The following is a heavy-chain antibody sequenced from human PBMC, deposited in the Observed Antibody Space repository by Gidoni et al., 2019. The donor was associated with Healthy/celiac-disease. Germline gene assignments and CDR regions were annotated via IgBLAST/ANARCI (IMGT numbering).Heavy chain of an antibody. Sequence: QVQLGQSGAAGKKPGASVKVSCKASGYTFTGYYMHWVRPAPGQGLEWMGWINPNSGGTNSAQKFQGRVTMTRDTSISTAYMELSRLRSDDTAVYYCARMLGQLPGWWFDPWGQGTLVTVSS. CDR1: GYTFTGYY. D-gene: IGHD2-2*01. V-gene: IGHV1-2*02. CDR2: INPNSGGT. CDR3: ARMLGQLPGWWFDP. J-gene: IGHJ5*02.